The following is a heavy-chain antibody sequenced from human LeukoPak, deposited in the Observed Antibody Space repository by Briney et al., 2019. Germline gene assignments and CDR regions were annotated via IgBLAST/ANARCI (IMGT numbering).Heavy chain of an antibody. CDR2: IYYSGST. CDR1: GGSFSGYY. Sequence: SETLSLTCAVYGGSFSGYYWSWIRQPPGKGLEWIGYIYYSGSTNYNPSLKSRVTISVDTSKNQFSLKLSSVTAADTAVYYCARSSGPVPTDYWGQGTLVTVSS. J-gene: IGHJ4*02. D-gene: IGHD4-17*01. V-gene: IGHV4-59*08. CDR3: ARSSGPVPTDY.